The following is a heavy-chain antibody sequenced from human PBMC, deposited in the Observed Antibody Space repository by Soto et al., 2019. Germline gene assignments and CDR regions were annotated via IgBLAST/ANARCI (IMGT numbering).Heavy chain of an antibody. CDR3: ARGGQRGYSYGYYYYYGMDV. V-gene: IGHV4-34*01. CDR2: INHSGST. D-gene: IGHD5-18*01. J-gene: IGHJ6*02. Sequence: QVQLQQWGAGLLKPSETLSLTCAVYGGSFSGYYWSWIRQPPGKGLEWIGEINHSGSTNYNPSLKSRVTISVDTSKNQFSLKLRSVTDADTAVYYCARGGQRGYSYGYYYYYGMDVWGQGTTVTVSS. CDR1: GGSFSGYY.